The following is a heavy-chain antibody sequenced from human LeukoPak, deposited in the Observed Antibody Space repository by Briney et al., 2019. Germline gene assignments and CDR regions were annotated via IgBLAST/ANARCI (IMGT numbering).Heavy chain of an antibody. J-gene: IGHJ6*03. CDR3: ARGRDGNYYMDV. D-gene: IGHD2/OR15-2a*01. CDR2: LSSSGGST. Sequence: PGGSLRLSCAASGFTFSNYGMNWVRQAPGKGLEWVSALSSSGGSTYYADSVKGRFTISRDNSKNTLYLQMSSLRAEDTAVYYCARGRDGNYYMDVWGKGTTVTVSS. V-gene: IGHV3-23*01. CDR1: GFTFSNYG.